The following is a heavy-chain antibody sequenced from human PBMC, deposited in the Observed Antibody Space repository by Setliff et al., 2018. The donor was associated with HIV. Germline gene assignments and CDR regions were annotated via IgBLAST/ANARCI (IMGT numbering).Heavy chain of an antibody. CDR2: MNPNTGVS. D-gene: IGHD4-17*01. J-gene: IGHJ4*02. V-gene: IGHV1-8*01. CDR3: ASGFRATVPDY. Sequence: ASVKVSCKASGHTFTNVDIHWLRRATGQGLEWMGWMNPNTGVSGYALKFQGRVTMTRDTSTSTVYMELSSLTYEDTAIYYCASGFRATVPDYWGQGTLVTVSS. CDR1: GHTFTNVD.